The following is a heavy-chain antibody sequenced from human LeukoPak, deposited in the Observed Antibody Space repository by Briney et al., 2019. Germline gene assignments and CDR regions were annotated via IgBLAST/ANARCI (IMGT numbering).Heavy chain of an antibody. Sequence: ASVKVSCKASGYTFTRYFIHWVRQAPGQGLEWMGIINPSGGSTSYAQKFQGRVTMTRDTSTSTVYMELSSLRSEDTAVYYCARSTDEGNWFDPGAREPWSPSPQ. CDR1: GYTFTRYF. CDR3: ARSTDEGNWFDP. CDR2: INPSGGST. J-gene: IGHJ5*02. V-gene: IGHV1-46*01. D-gene: IGHD5-24*01.